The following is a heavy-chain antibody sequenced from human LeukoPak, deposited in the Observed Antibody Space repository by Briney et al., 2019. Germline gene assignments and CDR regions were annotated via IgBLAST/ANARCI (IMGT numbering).Heavy chain of an antibody. J-gene: IGHJ1*01. V-gene: IGHV1-2*06. CDR2: INPNSGGT. Sequence: ASVKVSCKASGYTFTGYYMHWVRQAPGQGLEWMGRINPNSGGTNYAQKFQGRVTMTRDTSISTAYMELSRLRSDDTAAYYCASLTSGYLLEYFQHWGQGTLVTVSS. CDR1: GYTFTGYY. CDR3: ASLTSGYLLEYFQH. D-gene: IGHD3-22*01.